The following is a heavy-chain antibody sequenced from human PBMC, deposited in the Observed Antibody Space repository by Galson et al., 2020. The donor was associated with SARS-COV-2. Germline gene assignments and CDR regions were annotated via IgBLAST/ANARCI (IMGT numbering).Heavy chain of an antibody. CDR1: GFTFNYYS. J-gene: IGHJ4*02. Sequence: GGSLRLSCAASGFTFNYYSMNWVRQAPGKGLEWVSSISSSSYYIYYADSMKGRFTISRDNAKNSLYLQMNSLRAEDTAVYYCAREAYYSGSGNYYPTYFDFWGQGTLVTVSS. CDR3: AREAYYSGSGNYYPTYFDF. CDR2: ISSSSYYI. V-gene: IGHV3-21*01. D-gene: IGHD3-10*01.